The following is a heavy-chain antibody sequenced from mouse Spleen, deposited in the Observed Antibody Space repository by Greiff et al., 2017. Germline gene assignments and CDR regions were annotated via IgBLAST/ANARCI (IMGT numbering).Heavy chain of an antibody. CDR3: ARKEDGFYYRYFDY. J-gene: IGHJ2*01. D-gene: IGHD2-14*01. Sequence: EVKLQESGPELVKPGASVKISCKASGYSFTGYYMNWVKQSPEKSLEWIGEINPSTGGTTYNQKFKAKATLTVDKSSSTAYMQLKSLTSEDSAVYYCARKEDGFYYRYFDYWGQGTTLTVSS. CDR2: INPSTGGT. V-gene: IGHV1-42*01. CDR1: GYSFTGYY.